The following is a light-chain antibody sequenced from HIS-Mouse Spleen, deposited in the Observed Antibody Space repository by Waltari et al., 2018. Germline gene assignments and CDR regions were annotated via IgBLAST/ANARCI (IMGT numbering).Light chain of an antibody. V-gene: IGLV2-14*03. Sequence: QSALTQPASVSGSPGQSITISCPGTSSYVGGYNYVSWYQQHPGKAPKLMIYDVSNRPSGVSNRFSGSKSGNTASLTISGLQAEDEADYYCSSYTSSSFNVVFGGGTKLTVL. CDR3: SSYTSSSFNVV. CDR1: SSYVGGYNY. CDR2: DVS. J-gene: IGLJ2*01.